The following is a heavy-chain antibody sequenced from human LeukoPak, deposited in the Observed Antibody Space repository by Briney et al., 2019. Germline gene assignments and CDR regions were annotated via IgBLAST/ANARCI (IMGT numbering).Heavy chain of an antibody. J-gene: IGHJ4*02. CDR3: ARSPPPGATAFGVVDC. Sequence: SETLSLTCAVYGGSFSGYQWSWIRQPPGKGLEWIGEINHSGSTNYFPSFKSRVTISVDTSKNQFSLKLSSVTAADTAVYYCARSPPPGATAFGVVDCWGQGTLVTVSS. V-gene: IGHV4-34*01. D-gene: IGHD3-16*01. CDR1: GGSFSGYQ. CDR2: INHSGST.